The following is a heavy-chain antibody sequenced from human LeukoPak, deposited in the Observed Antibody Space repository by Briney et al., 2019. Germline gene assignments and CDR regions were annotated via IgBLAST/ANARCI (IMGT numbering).Heavy chain of an antibody. Sequence: GGSLRLSCAASGFTFSSYDMHWVRQATGKGLEWVSAIGTAGDTYYPGSVKGRFTISRENAKNSLYLQMNSLRAGDTAVYHCARGDTAMAAFDYWGQGTLVTVSS. CDR3: ARGDTAMAAFDY. J-gene: IGHJ4*02. V-gene: IGHV3-13*01. CDR1: GFTFSSYD. CDR2: IGTAGDT. D-gene: IGHD5-18*01.